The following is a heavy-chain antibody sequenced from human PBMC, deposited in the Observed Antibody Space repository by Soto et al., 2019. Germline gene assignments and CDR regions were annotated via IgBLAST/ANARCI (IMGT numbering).Heavy chain of an antibody. J-gene: IGHJ4*02. CDR2: IYYSGST. Sequence: SETLSLTCTVSGGSVSSGSYYWSWIRQPPGKGLEWIGYIYYSGSTNYNPSLKSRVTISVDTSKNQFSLKLSSVTAADTAVYYCAREVRSDDFRSGSEYYFDYCGQGTLVTVYS. D-gene: IGHD3-3*01. V-gene: IGHV4-61*01. CDR1: GGSVSSGSYY. CDR3: AREVRSDDFRSGSEYYFDY.